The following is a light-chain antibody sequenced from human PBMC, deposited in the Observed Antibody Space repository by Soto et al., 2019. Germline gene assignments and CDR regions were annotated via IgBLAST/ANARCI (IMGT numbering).Light chain of an antibody. CDR2: EAY. J-gene: IGKJ5*01. V-gene: IGKV1-9*01. CDR1: HDISTY. CDR3: KQLNTLPFT. Sequence: DIQLTQSPSLLSASVGDRVTITCRASHDISTYLAWYQQKPGKAHKLMIYEAYTLQSGVQSRFSGSGSGTEFTLTIRGLLPEDFATYHCKQLNTLPFTFGQGTRLENK.